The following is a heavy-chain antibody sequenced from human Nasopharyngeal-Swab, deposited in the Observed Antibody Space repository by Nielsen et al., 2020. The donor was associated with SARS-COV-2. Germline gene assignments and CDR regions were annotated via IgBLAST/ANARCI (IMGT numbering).Heavy chain of an antibody. CDR3: ARYGERITIFGVVIKEAFDI. Sequence: WIRQPPGKGLEWIGSIYYSGRTYYNPSIKSRVTISVDTSKNQFSLKLSSVTAADTAVYYCARYGERITIFGVVIKEAFDIWGQGTMVTVSS. D-gene: IGHD3-3*01. V-gene: IGHV4-39*01. J-gene: IGHJ3*02. CDR2: IYYSGRT.